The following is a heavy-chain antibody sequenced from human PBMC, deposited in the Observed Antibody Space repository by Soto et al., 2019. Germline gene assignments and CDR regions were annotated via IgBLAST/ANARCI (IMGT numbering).Heavy chain of an antibody. D-gene: IGHD3-3*01. J-gene: IGHJ6*02. CDR3: ARHAHYDFWCNLPMDV. V-gene: IGHV5-10-1*01. CDR1: GYSFTSYW. CDR2: IDPSDSYT. Sequence: PGESLKISCKGSGYSFTSYWISWVRQMPGKGLEWMGRIDPSDSYTNYSPSFQGHVTISADKSISTAYLQWSSLKASDTAMYYCARHAHYDFWCNLPMDVWGQGTTVTVSS.